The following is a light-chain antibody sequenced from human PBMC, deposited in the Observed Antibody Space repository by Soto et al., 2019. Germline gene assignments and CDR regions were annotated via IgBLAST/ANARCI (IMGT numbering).Light chain of an antibody. V-gene: IGLV1-40*01. CDR3: QSYDSSLSGSRV. CDR2: GNS. CDR1: SSNIGAGYD. J-gene: IGLJ1*01. Sequence: QSVLTQPPSVSGATGQRVTISCTGSSSNIGAGYDVHWYQQLPGTAPKLLIYGNSNRPSGVPDRFSGSKSGTSASLAITGLQAEDEADYYCQSYDSSLSGSRVFGNGTKVTVL.